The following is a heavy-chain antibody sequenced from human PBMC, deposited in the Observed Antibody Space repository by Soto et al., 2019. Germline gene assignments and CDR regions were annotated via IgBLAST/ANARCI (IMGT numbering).Heavy chain of an antibody. V-gene: IGHV3-23*01. CDR3: AKDERFCSGGSCYPIY. CDR2: ISGSGGST. CDR1: GFTFSSYA. Sequence: EVQLLESGGGLVQPGGSLRLSCAASGFTFSSYAMSWVRQAPGKGLEWVSAISGSGGSTYYADSVKGRFTISRDNSKNTLYLQMNCLRAEDTAVYYCAKDERFCSGGSCYPIYWGQGTLVTVSS. J-gene: IGHJ4*02. D-gene: IGHD2-15*01.